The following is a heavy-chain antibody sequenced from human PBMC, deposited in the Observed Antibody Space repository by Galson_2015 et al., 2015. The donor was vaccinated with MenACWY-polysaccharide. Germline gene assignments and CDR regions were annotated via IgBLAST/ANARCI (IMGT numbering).Heavy chain of an antibody. CDR3: ARVLRGLVGAAPGC. Sequence: SLRLSCAGSGFTFSSYSMNWVRQAPGKGLEWVSYISSSNTIYYADSVKGRFTISRDNAKNSLYLQMNSLRDADTAVYYCARVLRGLVGAAPGCWGQGALVTVCS. CDR1: GFTFSSYS. CDR2: ISSSNTI. V-gene: IGHV3-48*02. J-gene: IGHJ4*02. D-gene: IGHD1-26*01.